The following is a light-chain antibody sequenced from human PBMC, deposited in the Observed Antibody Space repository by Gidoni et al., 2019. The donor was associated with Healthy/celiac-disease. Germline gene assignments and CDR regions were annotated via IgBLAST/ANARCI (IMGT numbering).Light chain of an antibody. CDR2: DNN. Sequence: QSVLTKPPSVSAAPGQKVTISCSGSSSNIGNNYVSWYQQLPGTAPKLLIYDNNKRPSGIPDRFSGSKSGTSATLGITGLQTGDEADYYCGTWDSSLSADVVFGGGTKLTVL. CDR3: GTWDSSLSADVV. V-gene: IGLV1-51*01. J-gene: IGLJ2*01. CDR1: SSNIGNNY.